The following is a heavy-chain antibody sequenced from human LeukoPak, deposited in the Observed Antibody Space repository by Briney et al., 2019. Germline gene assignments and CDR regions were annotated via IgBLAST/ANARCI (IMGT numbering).Heavy chain of an antibody. J-gene: IGHJ4*02. CDR3: GRVRPGDADY. V-gene: IGHV3-7*01. Sequence: AGGSLRLSCAASGFTFSTYWMTWVRQAPGKGLEWVGSIRSDGRRKYYMDSVKGRFTISRDNAKNSLFLQMNSLRAEDTAVHYCGRVRPGDADYWGQGTLVTVSS. D-gene: IGHD1-26*01. CDR1: GFTFSTYW. CDR2: IRSDGRRK.